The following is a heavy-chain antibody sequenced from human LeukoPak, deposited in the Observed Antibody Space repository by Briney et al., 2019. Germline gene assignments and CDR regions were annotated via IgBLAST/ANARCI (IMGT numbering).Heavy chain of an antibody. J-gene: IGHJ4*02. CDR1: GGSISSSSYY. CDR2: IYDSGST. D-gene: IGHD3-16*01. V-gene: IGHV4-39*07. CDR3: ARRWGSYFDY. Sequence: SETLSLTCTVSGGSISSSSYYWGWIRQPPGKGLEWIGRIYDSGSTYYNPSLKSRVTISVYTSKNQFSLKLSSVTAADTAVYYCARRWGSYFDYWGQGTLVTVSS.